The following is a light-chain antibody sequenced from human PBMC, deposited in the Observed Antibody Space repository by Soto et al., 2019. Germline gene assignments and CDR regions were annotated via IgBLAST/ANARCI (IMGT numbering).Light chain of an antibody. CDR1: SGHSSYA. CDR2: LNSDGSH. J-gene: IGLJ3*02. Sequence: QPVLTQSPSASASLGASVKLTCTLSSGHSSYAIAWHQQQPEKGPRYLMKLNSDGSHSKGDGIPDRFSGSSSGAERCLTISSLQSEDEADYYCQTWGTGIQGVFGGGTKLTVL. CDR3: QTWGTGIQGV. V-gene: IGLV4-69*01.